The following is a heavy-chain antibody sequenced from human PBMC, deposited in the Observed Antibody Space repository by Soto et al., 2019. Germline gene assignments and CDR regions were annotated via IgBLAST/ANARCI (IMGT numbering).Heavy chain of an antibody. CDR3: ARETAMVTPFGSGSGY. CDR2: IWYDGSNK. Sequence: HPGGSLRLSCAASGFSFSSYGMHWVRQAPGKGLEWVAVIWYDGSNKYYAESVKGRFTISRDNSKNTLYPQMNSLRAEDTAVYYCARETAMVTPFGSGSGYWGQGTLVTVSS. CDR1: GFSFSSYG. D-gene: IGHD5-18*01. J-gene: IGHJ4*02. V-gene: IGHV3-33*01.